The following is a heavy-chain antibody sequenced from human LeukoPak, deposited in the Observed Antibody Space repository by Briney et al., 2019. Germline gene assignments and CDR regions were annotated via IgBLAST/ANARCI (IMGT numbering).Heavy chain of an antibody. CDR2: IDSSTSYI. D-gene: IGHD6-6*01. V-gene: IGHV3-21*01. J-gene: IGHJ4*02. CDR3: ARDPGAARPIDY. Sequence: GGPLRLSCAASGFTFTSYSMIWVRQAPGKGLEGVSSIDSSTSYIYYADSVQGRFTISRDNAKDSVYLQMNSLRAEDTAVYYCARDPGAARPIDYWGQGTLVTVSS. CDR1: GFTFTSYS.